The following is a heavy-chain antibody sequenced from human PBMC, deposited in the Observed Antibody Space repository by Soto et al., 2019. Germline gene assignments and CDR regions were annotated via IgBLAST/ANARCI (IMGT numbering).Heavy chain of an antibody. J-gene: IGHJ4*02. V-gene: IGHV4-4*02. D-gene: IGHD3-10*01. CDR1: GGSISSSNW. CDR3: IGSGSYFDY. Sequence: QVQLQESGPGLVKPSGTLSLTCAVSGGSISSSNWWSWVRQPPGKGREWIGEIYHSGSTNYNPSLESRVTISVDKSKNQFSLKLSSVTAADTAVYYCIGSGSYFDYWGQGTLVTVSS. CDR2: IYHSGST.